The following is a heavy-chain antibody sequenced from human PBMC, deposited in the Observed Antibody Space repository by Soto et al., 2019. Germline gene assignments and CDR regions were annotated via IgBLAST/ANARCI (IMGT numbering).Heavy chain of an antibody. V-gene: IGHV3-23*01. CDR3: AKVRLTDYLRYAPHL. CDR2: ISPNGDST. J-gene: IGHJ3*01. D-gene: IGHD2-8*01. CDR1: GFTFNNYA. Sequence: EVQLLESGGGLVQPGGSLRLACAASGFTFNNYAINWVRQAPGRGLEWVSIISPNGDSTYYADSVKGRFTISRDNSQNTVFLQMNILRAEDTAIYFCAKVRLTDYLRYAPHLWGQGTLVTVSS.